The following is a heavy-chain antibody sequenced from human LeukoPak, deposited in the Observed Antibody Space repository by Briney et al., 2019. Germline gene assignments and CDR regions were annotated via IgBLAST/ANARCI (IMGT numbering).Heavy chain of an antibody. CDR1: GGTFSSYA. CDR3: ARGTAAVNFPFDN. J-gene: IGHJ4*02. V-gene: IGHV1-69*01. D-gene: IGHD6-13*01. Sequence: SVKVSCKASGGTFSSYAISWVRQAPGQGLEWMGGIIPIFGTAHYAQKFKGRVTITADESTSTAYMELSSLRSEDTAVYYCARGTAAVNFPFDNWGQGTLVTVSS. CDR2: IIPIFGTA.